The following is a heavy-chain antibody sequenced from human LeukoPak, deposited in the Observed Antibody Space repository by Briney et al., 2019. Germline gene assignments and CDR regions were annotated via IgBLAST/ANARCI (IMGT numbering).Heavy chain of an antibody. CDR3: ARVKGWFDP. J-gene: IGHJ5*02. V-gene: IGHV4-34*01. CDR2: INHSGST. Sequence: SETLSLTCAVYGGSFSGYYWSWIRQPPGKGLEWIGEINHSGSTNYNPSLESRVTISVDTSKNQFSLKLSSVTAADTAVYYCARVKGWFDPWGQGTLVTVSS. CDR1: GGSFSGYY.